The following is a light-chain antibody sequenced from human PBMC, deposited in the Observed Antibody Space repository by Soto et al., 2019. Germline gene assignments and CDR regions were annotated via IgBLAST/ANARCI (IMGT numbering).Light chain of an antibody. CDR3: QQRSIWPPLT. J-gene: IGKJ4*01. V-gene: IGKV3-11*01. CDR1: QSISSY. CDR2: DAS. Sequence: IVLTQSPATLSLSPGERATLSCRASQSISSYLAWYQQKPGQAPRLLIYDASNRATGIPARFSASGSGTDFTLTINSLEAEDFAVYYCQQRSIWPPLTFGGGTRVELK.